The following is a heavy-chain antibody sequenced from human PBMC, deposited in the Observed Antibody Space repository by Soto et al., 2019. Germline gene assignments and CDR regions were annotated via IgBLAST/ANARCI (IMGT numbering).Heavy chain of an antibody. CDR1: GFTFSDYY. CDR2: ISSSGNTV. CDR3: ARDSRVYYGSGSSVDG. Sequence: PGGSLRLSCAASGFTFSDYYMSWIRQAPGKGLEWISYISSSGNTVYYADSVEGRFTISRDNAQNSLYLQVNNLRAEDTAVYYCARDSRVYYGSGSSVDGWGQGTLVTVSS. J-gene: IGHJ4*02. D-gene: IGHD3-10*01. V-gene: IGHV3-11*01.